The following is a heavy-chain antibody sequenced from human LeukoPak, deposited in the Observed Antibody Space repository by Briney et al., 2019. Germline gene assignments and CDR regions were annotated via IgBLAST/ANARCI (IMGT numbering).Heavy chain of an antibody. V-gene: IGHV4-39*07. J-gene: IGHJ6*02. CDR2: INYTGTT. D-gene: IGHD3-9*01. Sequence: SETLSLTCSVSGGCISTNYYYWAWSRQPPGNGLEWIGSINYTGTTYYNPSLKSRVTISVDTSKSQFSLKLTSMTAADTAVYYCASYTPGYFDYYGMDVWGQGTTVTVSS. CDR3: ASYTPGYFDYYGMDV. CDR1: GGCISTNYYY.